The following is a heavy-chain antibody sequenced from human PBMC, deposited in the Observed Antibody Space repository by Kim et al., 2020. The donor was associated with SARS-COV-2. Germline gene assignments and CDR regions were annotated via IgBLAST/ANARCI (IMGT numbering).Heavy chain of an antibody. CDR1: GFTFSSYA. J-gene: IGHJ2*01. V-gene: IGHV3-23*01. Sequence: GGSLRLSCAASGFTFSSYAMSWVRQAPGKGLEWVSAISGSGGSTYYADSVKGRFTISRDNSKNTLYLQMNSLRAEDTAVYYCAKGAGIAAAGSNWYFDLWGRGTLVTVSS. CDR3: AKGAGIAAAGSNWYFDL. D-gene: IGHD6-13*01. CDR2: ISGSGGST.